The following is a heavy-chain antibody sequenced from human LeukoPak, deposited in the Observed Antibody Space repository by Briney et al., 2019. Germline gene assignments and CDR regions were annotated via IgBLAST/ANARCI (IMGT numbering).Heavy chain of an antibody. J-gene: IGHJ4*02. D-gene: IGHD6-19*01. CDR3: AKEKYNNGWLGLDY. V-gene: IGHV1-18*01. Sequence: ASVKVSCKASGYTFNKYGISWVRQAPGQGLEWMGWINAYNGDTNYAQKFQGRVTMTTDTSTSTAYMELRSLRSDDTAMYYCAKEKYNNGWLGLDYWGQGTLVTVSS. CDR1: GYTFNKYG. CDR2: INAYNGDT.